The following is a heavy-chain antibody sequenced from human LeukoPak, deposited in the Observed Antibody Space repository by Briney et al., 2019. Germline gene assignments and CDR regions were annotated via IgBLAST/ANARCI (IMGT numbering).Heavy chain of an antibody. V-gene: IGHV3-7*01. D-gene: IGHD3-10*01. Sequence: GGSPRLSCAASGFTFSNYWMSWVRQAPGKGLEWVANMKQDGSETYYVDSVKGRFTISRDNAKNSLYLQMNSLRAEDTAVYYCARGGNYLARASFDYWGPGTQVTVSS. CDR2: MKQDGSET. CDR1: GFTFSNYW. CDR3: ARGGNYLARASFDY. J-gene: IGHJ4*02.